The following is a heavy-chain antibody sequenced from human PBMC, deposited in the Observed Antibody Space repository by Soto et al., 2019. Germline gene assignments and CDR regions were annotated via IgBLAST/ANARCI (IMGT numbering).Heavy chain of an antibody. D-gene: IGHD5-12*01. V-gene: IGHV5-10-1*01. Sequence: PGESLKISCKGSGYSFTSYWISWVRQMPGKGLEWMGRIDPSDSYTNYSPSFQGHVTISADKSVSTAYLQWSSLKASDTAMYYCAPRGYGGYGGGDAFDIWGQGTMVTVSS. CDR3: APRGYGGYGGGDAFDI. CDR2: IDPSDSYT. CDR1: GYSFTSYW. J-gene: IGHJ3*02.